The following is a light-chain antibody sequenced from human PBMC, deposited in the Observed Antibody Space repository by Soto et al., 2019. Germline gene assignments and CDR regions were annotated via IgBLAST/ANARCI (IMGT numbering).Light chain of an antibody. CDR1: PSISNN. CDR3: QQYNSWPPWT. CDR2: DAS. Sequence: EIVMTQSPATLSVSPGERATLSCWASPSISNNLAWYQQKPGQAPRLLIYDASTRATGIPARFSGSGSGTEFTLTISSLQSEDFAVYYCQQYNSWPPWTFGQGTEVQI. J-gene: IGKJ1*01. V-gene: IGKV3-15*01.